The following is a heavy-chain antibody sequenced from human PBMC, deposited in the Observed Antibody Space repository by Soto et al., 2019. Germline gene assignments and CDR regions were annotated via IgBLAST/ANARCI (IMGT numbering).Heavy chain of an antibody. CDR2: IYPGDSNT. D-gene: IGHD2-15*01. CDR3: ARRDCSGGSCYGAY. Sequence: GESLKISCQGSGYTFTNYWIAWVRQMPGKGLEWMGIIYPGDSNTRYSPSFQGQVTISADKSISTAYLQWSSLKASDTAMYYCARRDCSGGSCYGAYWGQGTPVTVSS. J-gene: IGHJ4*02. CDR1: GYTFTNYW. V-gene: IGHV5-51*01.